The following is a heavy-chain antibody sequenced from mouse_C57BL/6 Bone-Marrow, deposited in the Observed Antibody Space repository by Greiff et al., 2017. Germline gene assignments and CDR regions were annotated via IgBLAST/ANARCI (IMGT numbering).Heavy chain of an antibody. CDR2: IYPRSGNT. CDR3: ARRGGDDFDV. J-gene: IGHJ1*03. CDR1: GYTFTSYG. D-gene: IGHD3-3*01. V-gene: IGHV1-81*01. Sequence: VKLMESGAELARPGASVKLSCKASGYTFTSYGISWVKQRTGQGLEWIGEIYPRSGNTYYNEKFKGKATLTADKSSSTAYMELRSLTSEDSAVYYCARRGGDDFDVWGTGTTVTVSS.